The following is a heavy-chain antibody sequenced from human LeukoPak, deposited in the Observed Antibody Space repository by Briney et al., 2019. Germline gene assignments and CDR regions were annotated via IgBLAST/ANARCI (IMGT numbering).Heavy chain of an antibody. Sequence: PGGSLRLSRAASGFTFSSYSMNWVRQAPGKGLEWVSSISSSSSYIYYADSVKGRFTISRDNAKNSLYLQMNSLRAEDTAVYYCARGEQQLGPWAFDIWGQGTMVTVSS. CDR2: ISSSSSYI. V-gene: IGHV3-21*01. D-gene: IGHD6-13*01. J-gene: IGHJ3*02. CDR1: GFTFSSYS. CDR3: ARGEQQLGPWAFDI.